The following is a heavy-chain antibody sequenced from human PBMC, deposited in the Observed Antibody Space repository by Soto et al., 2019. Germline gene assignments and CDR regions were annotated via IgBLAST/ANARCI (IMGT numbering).Heavy chain of an antibody. CDR1: GGSVSRVSYY. V-gene: IGHV4-61*01. CDR3: AASISIFGVVPF. CDR2: VYYSGST. Sequence: NPSETLSLTCNVSGGSVSRVSYYWSWIRQSLGKGLEWIGYVYYSGSTNYNPSLKSRVTISVDTSKNQFSLKLRSVTAADSAVYYCAASISIFGVVPFWGQGTLVTVSS. D-gene: IGHD3-3*01. J-gene: IGHJ4*02.